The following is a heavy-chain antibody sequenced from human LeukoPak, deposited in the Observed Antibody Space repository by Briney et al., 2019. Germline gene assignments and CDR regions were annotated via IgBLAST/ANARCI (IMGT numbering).Heavy chain of an antibody. D-gene: IGHD3-22*01. CDR1: GYTFTSYY. CDR3: ARFYYYDSSGYYSYYYGMDV. J-gene: IGHJ6*02. CDR2: INPSGGST. V-gene: IGHV1-46*01. Sequence: ASVKVSCKASGYTFTSYYMHWVRQAPGQGLEWMGIINPSGGSTSYAQKFQGRVTMTRDTSISTAYMELSRLRSDDTAVYYCARFYYYDSSGYYSYYYGMDVWGQGTTVTVSS.